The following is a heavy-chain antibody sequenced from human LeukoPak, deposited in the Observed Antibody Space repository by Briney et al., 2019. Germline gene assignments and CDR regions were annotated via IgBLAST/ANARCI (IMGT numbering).Heavy chain of an antibody. V-gene: IGHV1-2*02. J-gene: IGHJ4*02. CDR3: ASICSSTSCYKWDY. CDR2: INPNSGGT. CDR1: GCTFTGYY. D-gene: IGHD2-2*02. Sequence: VKVSCKASGCTFTGYYMHWVRQAPGQGLEWMGWINPNSGGTNYAQKFQGRVTMTRDTSISTAYMELSRLRSDDTAVYYCASICSSTSCYKWDYWGQGTLVTVSS.